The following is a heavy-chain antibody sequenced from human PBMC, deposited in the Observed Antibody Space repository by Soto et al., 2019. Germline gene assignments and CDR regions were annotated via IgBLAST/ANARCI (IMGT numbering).Heavy chain of an antibody. D-gene: IGHD3-3*01. CDR2: ISYAGSNK. Sequence: QVQLVESGGGVVQPGRSLRLSCAASGFTFSSYAMHWVRQAPGKGLEWVAVISYAGSNKYYADPVKGRFTISRDDSKNRLYLQMNSLRAEDTAVYYCAREYKPSDFWSGSYGMDVWGQGTTVTVSS. CDR1: GFTFSSYA. J-gene: IGHJ6*02. CDR3: AREYKPSDFWSGSYGMDV. V-gene: IGHV3-30-3*01.